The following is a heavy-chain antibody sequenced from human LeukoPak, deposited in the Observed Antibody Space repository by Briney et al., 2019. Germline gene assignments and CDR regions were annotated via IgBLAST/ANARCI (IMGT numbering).Heavy chain of an antibody. V-gene: IGHV1-2*02. D-gene: IGHD6-19*01. Sequence: GASVKVSCKASGYTFTGYYMHWVRQAPGQGLEWMGWINPSSGGTNYAQKFQGRVTMTRDTSISTAYMELSSLRSEDTAVYYCARDLGSSGWYQRGLDYWGKGTLVTVSS. CDR3: ARDLGSSGWYQRGLDY. CDR1: GYTFTGYY. J-gene: IGHJ4*02. CDR2: INPSSGGT.